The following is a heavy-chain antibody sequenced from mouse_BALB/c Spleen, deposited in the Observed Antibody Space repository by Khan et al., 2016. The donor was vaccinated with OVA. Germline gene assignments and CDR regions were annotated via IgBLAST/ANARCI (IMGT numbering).Heavy chain of an antibody. Sequence: QMQLEESGPGLVAPSQSLSITCTVSGFSLNGYGVNWVRQPPGKGLEWLGMIWGDGSTDYNSALKSRLSISKDKSKSQFYLKMTRLQTDDTAKYDCAEAYNDNYRESVDYWGQGTSVTVSS. D-gene: IGHD2-10*01. CDR2: IWGDGST. CDR1: GFSLNGYG. CDR3: AEAYNDNYRESVDY. V-gene: IGHV2-6-7*01. J-gene: IGHJ4*01.